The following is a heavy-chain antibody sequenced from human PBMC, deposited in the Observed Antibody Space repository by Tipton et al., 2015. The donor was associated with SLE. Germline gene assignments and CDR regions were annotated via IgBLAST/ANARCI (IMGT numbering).Heavy chain of an antibody. CDR3: ARDTSPSSLTYYDFWSGYAFDI. V-gene: IGHV4-61*01. CDR2: IYYSGST. J-gene: IGHJ3*02. Sequence: TLSLTCTVSGGSISSSRYYWGWIRQPPGKGLEWIGYIYYSGSTNYNPSLKSRVTISVDTSKNQFSLKLSSVTAADTAVYYCARDTSPSSLTYYDFWSGYAFDIWGQGTMVTVSS. D-gene: IGHD3-3*01. CDR1: GGSISSSRYY.